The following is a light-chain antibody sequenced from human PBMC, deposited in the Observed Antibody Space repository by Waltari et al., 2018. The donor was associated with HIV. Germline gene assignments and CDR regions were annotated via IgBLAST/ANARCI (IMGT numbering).Light chain of an antibody. Sequence: QAVLTQPPSASGPPEQRVTISCSGTTSNVGSNFVSWYQQLPGTAPKLLIYRDNRRPSGVPDRFSGSKSGASASLAISGLRSEDEGDYYCATWDGSLGGVYVFGTGTKVTVL. CDR1: TSNVGSNF. CDR2: RDN. CDR3: ATWDGSLGGVYV. V-gene: IGLV1-47*01. J-gene: IGLJ1*01.